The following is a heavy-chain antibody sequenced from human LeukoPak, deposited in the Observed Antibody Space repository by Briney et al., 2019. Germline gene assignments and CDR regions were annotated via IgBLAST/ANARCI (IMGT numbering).Heavy chain of an antibody. CDR3: ARDGARLTGTYGMDV. J-gene: IGHJ6*02. CDR1: GGSMSNYY. D-gene: IGHD4-17*01. Sequence: SETLSLTCTVSGGSMSNYYWSWIRRPPGKGLEWIGFIYYSGSTDQNPSLRSRATISLDTSKNQFSLRLSSVTAADTAVYYCARDGARLTGTYGMDVWGHGTTVTVSS. V-gene: IGHV4-59*01. CDR2: IYYSGST.